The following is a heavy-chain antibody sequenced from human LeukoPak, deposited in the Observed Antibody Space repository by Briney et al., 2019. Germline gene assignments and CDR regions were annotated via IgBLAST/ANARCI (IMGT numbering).Heavy chain of an antibody. CDR2: IYTDGSGT. CDR3: ARGKGYSFDY. J-gene: IGHJ4*02. CDR1: GFTFSSYW. V-gene: IGHV3-74*01. D-gene: IGHD5-18*01. Sequence: PGGSLRLSCAASGFTFSSYWMHWVRQAPGKGLVWVSHIYTDGSGTTYADSVKGRFTISRDNAKNTLYLQMDSLRAEDTAVHCCARGKGYSFDYWGQGTLVTVSS.